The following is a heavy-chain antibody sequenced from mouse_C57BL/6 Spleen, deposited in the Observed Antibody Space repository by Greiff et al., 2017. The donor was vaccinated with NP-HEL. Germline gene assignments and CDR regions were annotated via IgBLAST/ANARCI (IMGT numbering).Heavy chain of an antibody. D-gene: IGHD2-10*02. CDR3: AREGYGNYPFAY. J-gene: IGHJ3*01. V-gene: IGHV1-69*01. CDR1: GYTFTSYW. Sequence: QVQLKQPGAELVMPGASVKLSCKASGYTFTSYWMHWVKQRPGQGLEWIGEIDPSDSYTNYNQKFKGKSTLTVDKSSSTAYMQLSSLTSEDSAVYYCAREGYGNYPFAYWGQGTLVTVSA. CDR2: IDPSDSYT.